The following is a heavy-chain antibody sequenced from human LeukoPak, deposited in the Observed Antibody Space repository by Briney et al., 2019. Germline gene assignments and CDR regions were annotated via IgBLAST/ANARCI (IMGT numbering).Heavy chain of an antibody. V-gene: IGHV4-59*08. CDR1: GGSISSYY. J-gene: IGHJ5*02. Sequence: TSETLSLTCTVSGGSISSYYWSWIRQPPGKGLEWIGYIYYSGSTNYNPSLKSRVTISVDTSKNQFSLKLGSVTAADTAVYYCARLRLQRDWFDPWGQGTLVTVSS. D-gene: IGHD4-11*01. CDR2: IYYSGST. CDR3: ARLRLQRDWFDP.